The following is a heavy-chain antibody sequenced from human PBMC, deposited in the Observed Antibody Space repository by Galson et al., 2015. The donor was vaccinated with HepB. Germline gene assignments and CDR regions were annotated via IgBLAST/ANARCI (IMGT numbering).Heavy chain of an antibody. J-gene: IGHJ3*02. Sequence: SLRLSCAASGFTFSSYSMNWVRQAPGKGLEWVSSISSSSSYIYYADSVKGRFTISRDNVKNSLYLQMNSLRAEDTAVYYCARAMVRGTDAFDIWGQGTMVTVSS. D-gene: IGHD3-10*01. V-gene: IGHV3-21*01. CDR2: ISSSSSYI. CDR1: GFTFSSYS. CDR3: ARAMVRGTDAFDI.